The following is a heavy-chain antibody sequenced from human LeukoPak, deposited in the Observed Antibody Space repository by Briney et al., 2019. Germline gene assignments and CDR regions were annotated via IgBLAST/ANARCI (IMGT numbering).Heavy chain of an antibody. CDR1: GGSIRNYY. J-gene: IGHJ2*01. D-gene: IGHD6-13*01. V-gene: IGHV4-59*01. CDR3: ARVYYSSSYDYWYFDL. Sequence: SETLSLTCTVSGGSIRNYYWSWIRQPPGKGLEWIGYIYYSGSTNCNPSLKSRVTISVDTSKNQFSLKLSSVTAADTAVYYCARVYYSSSYDYWYFDLWGRGTLVTVSS. CDR2: IYYSGST.